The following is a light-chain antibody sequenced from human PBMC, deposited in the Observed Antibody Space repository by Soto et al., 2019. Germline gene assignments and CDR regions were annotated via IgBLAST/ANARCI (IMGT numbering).Light chain of an antibody. V-gene: IGLV1-51*01. CDR2: DTN. CDR3: DTGDSGLGAGI. Sequence: QSVLTQPPSVSAAPGQRVTISCSGNNSNVGNNFVSWYQQFPGTAPKLLIYDTNKRPSGIPHRFSGSKTGTSATLGITGLQTGDEADYYCDTGDSGLGAGIFGGGTKLTVL. CDR1: NSNVGNNF. J-gene: IGLJ2*01.